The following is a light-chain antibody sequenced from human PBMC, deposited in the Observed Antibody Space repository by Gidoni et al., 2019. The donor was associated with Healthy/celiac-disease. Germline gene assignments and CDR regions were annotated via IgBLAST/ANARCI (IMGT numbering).Light chain of an antibody. CDR2: DAS. J-gene: IGKJ5*01. V-gene: IGKV3-11*01. CDR3: QQRSNWPLT. CDR1: QSVSSY. Sequence: EIVLTQSPATLSLSPGERATLSCRASQSVSSYLAWYQQKPGQAPRLLIYDASNRATGIPARFSGSGSGTDFTLTISSLGPEDFAVYYCQQRSNWPLTFXXXTRLEIK.